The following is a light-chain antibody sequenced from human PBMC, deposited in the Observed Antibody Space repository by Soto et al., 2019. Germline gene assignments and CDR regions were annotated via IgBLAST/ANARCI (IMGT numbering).Light chain of an antibody. CDR2: EVG. CDR1: SSDVGGYNY. J-gene: IGLJ1*01. V-gene: IGLV2-14*01. CDR3: NSYKSTSNYV. Sequence: QSVLTQPASVSGSPGQSITISCTGTSSDVGGYNYVSWYQLHPGKAPKLMIYEVGNRPSGVSNRFSGSKSGNTASLTISGLQAEDEADYYCNSYKSTSNYVFGTGTKFTVL.